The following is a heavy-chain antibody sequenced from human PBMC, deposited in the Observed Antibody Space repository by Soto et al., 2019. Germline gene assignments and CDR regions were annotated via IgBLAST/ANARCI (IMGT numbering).Heavy chain of an antibody. CDR2: VDDSGST. J-gene: IGHJ4*02. Sequence: QVQLQESGPGLVKPSETLSLTCTVSGGSISEYYWTWIRQTPGKGLVWIGHVDDSGSTNYSPSLNSRVTISLDMAKSQFSLRLTSVTAADTAVYYCARDSHSSGEVRPNRLYNIDYWGQGILVTVSS. CDR1: GGSISEYY. D-gene: IGHD3-22*01. V-gene: IGHV4-59*01. CDR3: ARDSHSSGEVRPNRLYNIDY.